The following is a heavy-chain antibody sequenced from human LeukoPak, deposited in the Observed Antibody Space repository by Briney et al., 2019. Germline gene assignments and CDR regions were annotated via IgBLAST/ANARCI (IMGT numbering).Heavy chain of an antibody. J-gene: IGHJ6*03. CDR1: GFTFSSYE. D-gene: IGHD3-3*01. CDR3: ARDGDPNYDFWSGSAYYMDV. CDR2: ISSSGSTI. V-gene: IGHV3-48*03. Sequence: GGSLRLSCAASGFTFSSYEMNWVRQAPGKGLEWVSYISSSGSTIYYADSVKGRFTISRDNAKNSLYLQMNSLRAEDTAVYYCARDGDPNYDFWSGSAYYMDVWGKGTTVTVSS.